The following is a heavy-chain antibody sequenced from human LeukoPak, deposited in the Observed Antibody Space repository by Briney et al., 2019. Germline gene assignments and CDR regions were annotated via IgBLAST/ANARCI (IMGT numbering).Heavy chain of an antibody. CDR1: GFTFSSYG. V-gene: IGHV3-33*01. CDR2: IWYDGSNK. Sequence: PGRSLRLSCAASGFTFSSYGMHWVRQAPGKGLEWVAVIWYDGSNKYYADSVKGRFTISRDNSKNTLYLQMNSLRAEDTAVYYCAREYCSGGGCYWFDPWGQGTLVTVSS. CDR3: AREYCSGGGCYWFDP. D-gene: IGHD2-15*01. J-gene: IGHJ5*02.